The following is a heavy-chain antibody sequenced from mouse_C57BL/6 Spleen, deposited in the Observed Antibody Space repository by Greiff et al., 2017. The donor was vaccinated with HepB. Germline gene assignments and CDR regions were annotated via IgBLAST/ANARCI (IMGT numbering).Heavy chain of an antibody. V-gene: IGHV1-69*01. CDR2: IDPSDSYT. CDR1: GYTFTSYW. Sequence: VQLQQSGAELVMPGASVKLSCKASGYTFTSYWMHWVKQRPGQGLEWIGEIDPSDSYTNYNQKFKGKSTLTVDKSSSTAYMQLSSLTSEDSAVYYCARWHSEVVDPYYYAMDYWGQGTSVTVSS. D-gene: IGHD1-1*01. J-gene: IGHJ4*01. CDR3: ARWHSEVVDPYYYAMDY.